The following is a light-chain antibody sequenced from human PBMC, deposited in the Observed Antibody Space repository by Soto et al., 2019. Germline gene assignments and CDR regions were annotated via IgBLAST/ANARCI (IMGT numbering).Light chain of an antibody. CDR3: QQYNSYPWT. V-gene: IGKV1-5*01. J-gene: IGKJ1*01. CDR2: DAS. Sequence: TQSPGTLSFSPGERATLTCRASQSVSSSYLAWFQQKPGKAPKLLIYDASSLESGVPSRFSGSGSGTEFTLTISSLQPDDFATYYCQQYNSYPWTFGQGTKVEIK. CDR1: QSVSSS.